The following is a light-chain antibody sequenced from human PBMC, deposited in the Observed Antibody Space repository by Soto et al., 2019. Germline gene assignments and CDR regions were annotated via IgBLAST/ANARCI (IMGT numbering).Light chain of an antibody. V-gene: IGKV1-39*01. J-gene: IGKJ1*01. CDR1: QYSSTS. CDR3: QQSYTSWT. CDR2: AAS. Sequence: DIQMTQSTSSLSASVGDRVTITCRASQYSSTSLNWYQQKPGQAPKLLIYAASGLQSGVPSRFGGSGSGTYFTLTISRLQPEDFATYYCQQSYTSWTFGQGTKVEIK.